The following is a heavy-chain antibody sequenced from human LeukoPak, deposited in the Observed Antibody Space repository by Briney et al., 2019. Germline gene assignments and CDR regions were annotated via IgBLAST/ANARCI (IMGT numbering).Heavy chain of an antibody. Sequence: GGPVRLSCEASGLTFRTYAMHWFRQAQGKGLEWVAVISYDGSNKYYADSVKGRFTISRDNSKNTLYLQMNSLRAEDTAVYYCATTGLLGDIPWGQGTLVTVSS. V-gene: IGHV3-30-3*01. J-gene: IGHJ5*02. CDR1: GLTFRTYA. CDR3: ATTGLLGDIP. D-gene: IGHD2-21*01. CDR2: ISYDGSNK.